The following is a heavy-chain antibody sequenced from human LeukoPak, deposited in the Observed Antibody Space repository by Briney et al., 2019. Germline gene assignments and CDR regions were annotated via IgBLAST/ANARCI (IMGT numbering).Heavy chain of an antibody. Sequence: GGSLRLSCAASGFTVSSNYMSWVRQAPGKGLEWVSVIYSGGSTYYADSVKGRFTISRDNSKNTLYLQMNSLRAKDTAVYYCARAYCGGDCYWYYFDYWGQGTLVTVSS. CDR3: ARAYCGGDCYWYYFDY. D-gene: IGHD2-21*02. V-gene: IGHV3-53*01. J-gene: IGHJ4*02. CDR2: IYSGGST. CDR1: GFTVSSNY.